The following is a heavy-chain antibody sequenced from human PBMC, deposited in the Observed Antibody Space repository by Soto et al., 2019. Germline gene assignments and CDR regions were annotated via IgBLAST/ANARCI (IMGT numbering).Heavy chain of an antibody. CDR2: ISSSSDYI. CDR1: RFTFSTYT. D-gene: IGHD6-6*01. V-gene: IGHV3-21*01. CDR3: APQAGPPRPIAY. J-gene: IGHJ4*02. Sequence: GGSLRLCCAASRFTFSTYTMNWVRQAPGKGLEWVSSISSSSDYIYCADSVKGRFTISRDNAKNSLYLQMNSLRAEDTAVYYCAPQAGPPRPIAYWGQGTLVTVSS.